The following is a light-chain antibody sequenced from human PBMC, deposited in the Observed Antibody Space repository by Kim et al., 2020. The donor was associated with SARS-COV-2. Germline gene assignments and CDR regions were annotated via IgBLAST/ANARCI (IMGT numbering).Light chain of an antibody. CDR1: SGHDDHA. Sequence: QLVLTQSPSASASLGASVKVTCTLSSGHDDHAIAWHQQQPEKGPRYLMKVNSDGSHFKGDGIPDRFSGSSSGAGRYLTISSLQSEDEADYYCQTWGTDIVVFGGGTQLTVL. CDR3: QTWGTDIVV. V-gene: IGLV4-69*01. CDR2: VNSDGSH. J-gene: IGLJ2*01.